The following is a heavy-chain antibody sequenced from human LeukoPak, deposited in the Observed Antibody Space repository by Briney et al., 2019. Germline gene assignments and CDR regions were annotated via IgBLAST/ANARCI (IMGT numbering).Heavy chain of an antibody. CDR3: ARLVPPGGGDCTGSNCHTVYYFDY. Sequence: SETLSLTCPVSGGSITSSSSYWGWIRQPPGKGLEWIVTIYFSGTTYYNPSLKSRVTISIDAAKNQFSLMLTSVTAADTAVYYCARLVPPGGGDCTGSNCHTVYYFDYWGQGTLVTVSS. J-gene: IGHJ4*02. CDR2: IYFSGTT. D-gene: IGHD2-15*01. V-gene: IGHV4-39*01. CDR1: GGSITSSSSY.